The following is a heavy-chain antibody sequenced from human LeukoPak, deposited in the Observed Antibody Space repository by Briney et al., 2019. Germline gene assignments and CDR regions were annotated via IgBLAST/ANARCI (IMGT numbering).Heavy chain of an antibody. V-gene: IGHV1-8*01. D-gene: IGHD6-19*01. CDR3: ARDYSSGWYNWFDP. J-gene: IGHJ5*02. CDR2: MNPNSGNT. Sequence: ASVKVSRKASGYTFTSYDINWVRQATGQGLEWMGWMNPNSGNTGYAQKFKGRVTMTRNTSISTAYMELSSLRSEDTAVYYCARDYSSGWYNWFDPWGQGTLVTVSS. CDR1: GYTFTSYD.